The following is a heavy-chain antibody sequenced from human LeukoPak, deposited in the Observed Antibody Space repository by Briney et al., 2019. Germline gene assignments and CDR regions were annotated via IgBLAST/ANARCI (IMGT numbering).Heavy chain of an antibody. D-gene: IGHD3-22*01. CDR3: ARDRDYYDSSGTRWFDP. Sequence: SETLSLTGTVSGVSISSYYWSWIRQPPGKGLEWIGYIHNSGITNYNPSLKSRVTISVDTSKNQFSLKLSSVTAADTAVYYCARDRDYYDSSGTRWFDPWGQGTLVTVSS. CDR2: IHNSGIT. V-gene: IGHV4-59*01. J-gene: IGHJ5*02. CDR1: GVSISSYY.